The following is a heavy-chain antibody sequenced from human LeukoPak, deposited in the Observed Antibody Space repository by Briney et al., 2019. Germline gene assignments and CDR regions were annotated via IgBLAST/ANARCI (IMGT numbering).Heavy chain of an antibody. CDR2: ISSSSSYI. Sequence: PGGSLRLSCAASGFTFSSYSMNWVRQAPGKGLEWVSSISSSSSYIYYADSVKGRFTISRDNAKNSLYLQMNSLRAEDTAVYYCARDQLSEWWSDAFDIWGQGTMVTVSS. J-gene: IGHJ3*02. V-gene: IGHV3-21*01. CDR3: ARDQLSEWWSDAFDI. D-gene: IGHD2-15*01. CDR1: GFTFSSYS.